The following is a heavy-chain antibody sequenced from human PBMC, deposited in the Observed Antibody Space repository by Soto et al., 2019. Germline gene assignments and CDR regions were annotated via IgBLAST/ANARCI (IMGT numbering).Heavy chain of an antibody. Sequence: EVQLVESGGGLVKPGGSLRLSCAASGFTFSSFNMDWVRQAPGKGLEWVSSISITGNYKYYADSLKGRFTISRDNAQNILFLQMDSLRPEDTAVYYCASRRLGYCTGGTCPEFWGQGTLVTVTS. CDR2: ISITGNYK. CDR3: ASRRLGYCTGGTCPEF. J-gene: IGHJ4*02. CDR1: GFTFSSFN. V-gene: IGHV3-21*01. D-gene: IGHD2-15*01.